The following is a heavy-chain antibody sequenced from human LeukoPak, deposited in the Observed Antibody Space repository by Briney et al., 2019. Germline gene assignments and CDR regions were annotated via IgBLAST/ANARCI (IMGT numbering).Heavy chain of an antibody. Sequence: GGSLRLSCTTSGFSFGDNAMSWVRQAPGKGLEWVGFIRGQGHGGTTEYAASVKGRFTISRDDSKSIAYLQMNSLTTDDTAVYYCIREFYFDYWGQGTLVTVSS. CDR3: IREFYFDY. CDR1: GFSFGDNA. CDR2: IRGQGHGGTT. J-gene: IGHJ4*02. V-gene: IGHV3-49*04.